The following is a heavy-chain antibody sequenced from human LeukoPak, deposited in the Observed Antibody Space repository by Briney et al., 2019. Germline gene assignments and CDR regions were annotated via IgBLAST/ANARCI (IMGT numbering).Heavy chain of an antibody. J-gene: IGHJ4*02. CDR3: ARRASGAPES. CDR1: GFTFNTFA. CDR2: ITGSGAM. D-gene: IGHD2-15*01. Sequence: GGSLRLSCVASGFTFNTFAMIWVRLVPGKGLNYVSHITGSGAMYCADSVKDRFTIYRDNAKNSVYLQMNSLTADDTGVYYCARRASGAPESWGQGTLVTVSS. V-gene: IGHV3-48*01.